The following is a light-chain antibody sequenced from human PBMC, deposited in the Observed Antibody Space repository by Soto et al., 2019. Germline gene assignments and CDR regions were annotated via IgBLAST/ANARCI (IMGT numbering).Light chain of an antibody. CDR3: QQYGSSPLT. CDR2: DTS. Sequence: IVLPQSPGTLSLSVGERVTLSCRASQSVTSYLAWYQQTPGQAPRLLIYDTSNRATGTPDRFSGSGSGTDFTLTISRLEPEDFTVYYCQQYGSSPLTFGGGTTVEIK. J-gene: IGKJ4*01. V-gene: IGKV3-20*01. CDR1: QSVTSY.